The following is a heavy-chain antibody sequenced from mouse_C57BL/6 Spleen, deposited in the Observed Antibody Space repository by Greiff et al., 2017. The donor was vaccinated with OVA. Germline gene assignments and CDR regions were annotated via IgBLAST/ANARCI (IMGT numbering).Heavy chain of an antibody. V-gene: IGHV10-1*01. J-gene: IGHJ1*03. CDR1: GFSFNPYA. D-gene: IGHD2-5*01. CDR2: IRSKSNYFAT. Sequence: EVQLVESGGGLVQPQGSLKLSCAASGFSFNPYAMHWVRQAPGKGLEWLARIRSKSNYFATYYADSVKDRFTISRDDSESMLYLQMNNLKTEDTAMYYCVRTYSNYWYVDVWGTGTTVTVAS. CDR3: VRTYSNYWYVDV.